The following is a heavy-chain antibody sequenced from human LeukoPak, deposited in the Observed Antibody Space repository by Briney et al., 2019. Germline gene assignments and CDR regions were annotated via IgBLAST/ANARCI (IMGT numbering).Heavy chain of an antibody. V-gene: IGHV3-15*01. CDR1: GFTFSNAW. J-gene: IGHJ4*02. Sequence: GGSLRLSCAASGFTFSNAWMNWVRQAPGKGLEWVGRIKTNADAGTTDYAAPVKGRFTISRDNSKNTLYLQMNSLRAEDTAVYYCARGQQYFDYWGQGTLVTVSS. D-gene: IGHD2-2*01. CDR2: IKTNADAGTT. CDR3: ARGQQYFDY.